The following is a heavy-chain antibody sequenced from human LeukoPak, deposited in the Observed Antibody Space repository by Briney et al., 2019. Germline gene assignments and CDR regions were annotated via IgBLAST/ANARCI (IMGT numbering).Heavy chain of an antibody. Sequence: ASVKVSCKASGYTFTSYDINWVRQATGQGLEWMGWMNPNSGNTGYAQKFQGRVTMTRNTSISTAYMELSSLRSEDTAVYYCARTSSYSSSWYAYYYYYYYMDVWGKGTTVTISS. CDR2: MNPNSGNT. D-gene: IGHD6-13*01. V-gene: IGHV1-8*01. CDR1: GYTFTSYD. J-gene: IGHJ6*03. CDR3: ARTSSYSSSWYAYYYYYYYMDV.